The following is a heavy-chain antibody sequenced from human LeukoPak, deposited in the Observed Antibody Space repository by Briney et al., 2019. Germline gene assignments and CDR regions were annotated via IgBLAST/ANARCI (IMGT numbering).Heavy chain of an antibody. D-gene: IGHD3-16*02. V-gene: IGHV4-39*02. CDR2: IYYSGST. J-gene: IGHJ3*02. CDR3: ARDNYDYVWGSYPTDAFDI. Sequence: PSETLSLTCTVSGGSISSSSYYWGWIRQPPGKGLEWIGSIYYSGSTYYNPSLKSRVTISVDTSKNQFSLKLSSVTAADTAVYYCARDNYDYVWGSYPTDAFDIWGQGTMVTVSS. CDR1: GGSISSSSYY.